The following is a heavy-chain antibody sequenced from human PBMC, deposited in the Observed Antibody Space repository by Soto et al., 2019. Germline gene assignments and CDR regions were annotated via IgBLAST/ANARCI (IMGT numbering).Heavy chain of an antibody. Sequence: QVQLQESGPGLVKPSQTLSLTCTVSGGSISSGGYYWSWIRQHPGKVLEWIGYVYYSGSTYYNPSLKSRVTISVDTSKNQFSLKLSSVTAADTAVYYCARERVLYHEGSISSSWYHPSDAFAIWGQGTMVTVSS. V-gene: IGHV4-31*03. J-gene: IGHJ3*02. D-gene: IGHD6-13*01. CDR3: ARERVLYHEGSISSSWYHPSDAFAI. CDR1: GGSISSGGYY. CDR2: VYYSGST.